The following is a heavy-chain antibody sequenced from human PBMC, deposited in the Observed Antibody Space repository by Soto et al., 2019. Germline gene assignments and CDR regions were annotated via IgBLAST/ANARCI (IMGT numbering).Heavy chain of an antibody. J-gene: IGHJ5*01. CDR3: ARGRYCLTGRCFPNWFDS. Sequence: ETLSLTCTVSGDSISSYYWSWIRQPPGKGLEWIGYISKSGSTDYNPSLKSRVAISVDTSKSQFSLNVTSVTAADTAVYFCARGRYCLTGRCFPNWFDSWGQGALVTVSS. CDR1: GDSISSYY. D-gene: IGHD7-27*01. V-gene: IGHV4-4*08. CDR2: ISKSGST.